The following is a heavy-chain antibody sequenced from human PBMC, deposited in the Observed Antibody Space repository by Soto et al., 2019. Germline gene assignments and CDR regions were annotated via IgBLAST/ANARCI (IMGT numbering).Heavy chain of an antibody. V-gene: IGHV3-21*01. Sequence: GGSLRLSCAASGFTFSSYSMNWVRQAPGKGLEWVSSISSSSSYIYYADSVKGRFTISRDNAKNSLYLQMNSLRAEDTAVYYCARELLYGGRDAFDIWGQGTMVTVSS. D-gene: IGHD4-17*01. CDR1: GFTFSSYS. CDR2: ISSSSSYI. J-gene: IGHJ3*02. CDR3: ARELLYGGRDAFDI.